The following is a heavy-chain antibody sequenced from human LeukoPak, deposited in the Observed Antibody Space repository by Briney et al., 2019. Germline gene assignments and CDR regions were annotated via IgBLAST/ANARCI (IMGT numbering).Heavy chain of an antibody. CDR2: IYHSGST. D-gene: IGHD3-22*01. V-gene: IGHV4-30-2*01. CDR1: GGSISSGGYS. CDR3: ARVIVGGRWLLHDYFDY. J-gene: IGHJ4*02. Sequence: PSQTLSLTCAVSGGSISSGGYSWSWIRQPPGTGLEWIGYIYHSGSTYYNPSLKGRVTISVDRSKNQFSLKLSSVTAADTAVYYCARVIVGGRWLLHDYFDYWGQGTLVTVSS.